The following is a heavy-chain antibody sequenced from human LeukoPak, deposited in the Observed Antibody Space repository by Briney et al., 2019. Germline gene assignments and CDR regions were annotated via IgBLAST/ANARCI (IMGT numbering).Heavy chain of an antibody. CDR1: GFTFDDYA. J-gene: IGHJ4*02. CDR3: AKVLGADNDY. Sequence: PGRSLRLSCAASGFTFDDYAMHWVRQAPGKGLEWVSGISWNSGSIGYADSVKGRFTISRDNAKNSLYLQMNSLRAEDTALYYCAKVLGADNDYWGQGTLVTVSS. CDR2: ISWNSGSI. D-gene: IGHD1-26*01. V-gene: IGHV3-9*01.